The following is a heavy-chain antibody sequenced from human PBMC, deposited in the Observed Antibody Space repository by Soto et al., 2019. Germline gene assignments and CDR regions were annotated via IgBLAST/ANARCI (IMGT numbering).Heavy chain of an antibody. CDR2: IYYSGST. CDR3: ARHSYYDNSGPYDY. J-gene: IGHJ4*02. V-gene: IGHV4-59*08. Sequence: ETPSLTCTVSGGSINNYFWSWIKPPPGKGLEWIGYIYYSGSTDYNPSLKSRVTIPVDTSKNQFSLRLRSVTAADTAVYYCARHSYYDNSGPYDYWGQGTLVTVSS. CDR1: GGSINNYF. D-gene: IGHD3-22*01.